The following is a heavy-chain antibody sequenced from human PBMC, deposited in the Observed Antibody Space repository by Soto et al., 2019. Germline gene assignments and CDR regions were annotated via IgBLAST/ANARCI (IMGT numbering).Heavy chain of an antibody. D-gene: IGHD3-22*01. V-gene: IGHV1-18*01. Sequence: ASVKVSCKASGYTFTSYGISWVRQAPGQGLEWMGWISAYNGNTNYAQKLQGRVTMTTDTSTSTAYMELRSLRSDDTAVYYCARDQDLYYYDSSGYQLYYGMDVWGQGTTVTAP. CDR2: ISAYNGNT. J-gene: IGHJ6*02. CDR3: ARDQDLYYYDSSGYQLYYGMDV. CDR1: GYTFTSYG.